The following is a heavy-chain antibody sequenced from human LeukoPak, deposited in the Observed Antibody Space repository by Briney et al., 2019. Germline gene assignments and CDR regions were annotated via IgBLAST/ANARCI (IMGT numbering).Heavy chain of an antibody. CDR3: AKRDYSDIGGYSHLFAN. V-gene: IGHV3-23*01. D-gene: IGHD3-22*01. J-gene: IGHJ4*02. CDR1: GFTFDTYA. CDR2: ISGNGIKT. Sequence: GGSLRLSCAASGFTFDTYAMSWVRQAPGEGLEWVSGISGNGIKTYYGDSVKGRFTIFRDNSKNTLWLQMNTLRAEDTAVYFCAKRDYSDIGGYSHLFANWGQGTLVTVSS.